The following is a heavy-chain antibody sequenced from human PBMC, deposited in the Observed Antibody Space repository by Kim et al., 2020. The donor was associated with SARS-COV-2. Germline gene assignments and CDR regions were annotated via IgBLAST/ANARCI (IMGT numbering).Heavy chain of an antibody. V-gene: IGHV4-31*02. CDR3: ARDLGLAAAGGFDP. Sequence: NPSLKSRVTISVDTSKNQFSLKLSSVTAADTAVYYCARDLGLAAAGGFDPWGQGTLVTVSS. D-gene: IGHD6-13*01. J-gene: IGHJ5*02.